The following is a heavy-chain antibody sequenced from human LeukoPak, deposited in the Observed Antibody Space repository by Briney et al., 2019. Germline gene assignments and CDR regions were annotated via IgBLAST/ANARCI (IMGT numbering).Heavy chain of an antibody. CDR1: GFTFSSYV. CDR3: AELGITMIGGV. V-gene: IGHV3-30*04. D-gene: IGHD3-10*02. J-gene: IGHJ6*04. CDR2: ISYDGSNE. Sequence: GGSLRLSCAASGFTFSSYVMHWVRQAPGKGLEWVAIISYDGSNEYYADSVKGRFTISRDNSKNTLYLQMNNLRAEDTAVYYCAELGITMIGGVWGKGTTVTISS.